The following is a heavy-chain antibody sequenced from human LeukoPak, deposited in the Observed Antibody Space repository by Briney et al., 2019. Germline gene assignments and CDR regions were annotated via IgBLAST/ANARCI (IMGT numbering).Heavy chain of an antibody. D-gene: IGHD3-10*01. V-gene: IGHV3-53*01. CDR1: GFIVRTNY. J-gene: IGHJ4*02. CDR2: IYSGGNT. CDR3: ASSVYSGSPTKSFDY. Sequence: GGSLRLSCAASGFIVRTNYMNWVRQAPGKGLEWVSVIYSGGNTYYADSVKGRFTISRDNSKNTLYLQMNSLRVEDTAVYYCASSVYSGSPTKSFDYWGQGTLVTVSS.